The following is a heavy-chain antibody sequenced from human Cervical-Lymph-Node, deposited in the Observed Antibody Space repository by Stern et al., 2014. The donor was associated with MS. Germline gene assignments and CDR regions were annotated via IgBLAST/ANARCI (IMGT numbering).Heavy chain of an antibody. Sequence: VQLAESGGGLVQPGGSMRLSCAASGFTFSDYAMRWVRQAPGQGLEWVSAMSLSGGSTFYADSVQGRFTISRDNSKNTLYLQMNSLRAEDTAVYYCAKDRELVVVTFDSWGQGTLVTVSS. D-gene: IGHD2-15*01. CDR1: GFTFSDYA. V-gene: IGHV3-23*04. CDR3: AKDRELVVVTFDS. CDR2: MSLSGGST. J-gene: IGHJ4*02.